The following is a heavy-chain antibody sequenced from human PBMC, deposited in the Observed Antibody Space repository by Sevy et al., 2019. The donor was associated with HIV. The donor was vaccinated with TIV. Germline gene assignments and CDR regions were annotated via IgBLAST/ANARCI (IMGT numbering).Heavy chain of an antibody. D-gene: IGHD3-22*01. CDR3: ATSRSGYFDSSGYYIY. V-gene: IGHV5-51*01. CDR2: IYPDDSDT. J-gene: IGHJ4*02. CDR1: GYSFTSHW. Sequence: GESLKISCKGSGYSFTSHWIGWVRHMPGKGLEWMGIIYPDDSDTRYSPSFQGQVPFSADKSISTAYLQWSSLKASDTDMYYCATSRSGYFDSSGYYIYWGQGTLVTVSS.